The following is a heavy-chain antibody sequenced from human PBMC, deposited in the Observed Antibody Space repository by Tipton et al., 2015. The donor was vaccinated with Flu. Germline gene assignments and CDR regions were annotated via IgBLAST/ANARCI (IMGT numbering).Heavy chain of an antibody. J-gene: IGHJ4*02. CDR2: ISGSGGST. CDR1: GFTFSSYA. Sequence: SLRLSCAASGFTFSSYAMSWVRQAPRKGLEWVSAISGSGGSTYYADSVKGRFTISRDNSKNTLYLQMNSLRAEDTAVYYCSKGVSSIAARPVGCWGQGTLVTVSS. D-gene: IGHD6-6*01. V-gene: IGHV3-23*01. CDR3: SKGVSSIAARPVGC.